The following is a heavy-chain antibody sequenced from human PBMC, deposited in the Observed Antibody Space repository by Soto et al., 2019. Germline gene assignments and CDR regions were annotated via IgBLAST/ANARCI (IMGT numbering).Heavy chain of an antibody. CDR3: AKDRVGGVTDAFDI. Sequence: PGGSLRLSCAASVFTSTNYVMNWVRQAPGKGLEWVSSISGSGTTTFYADSVKGRFIISRDNSKNTLYLQMNSLRAEDTALYYCAKDRVGGVTDAFDIWGQGTLVTVSS. J-gene: IGHJ3*02. D-gene: IGHD2-8*01. CDR1: VFTSTNYV. CDR2: ISGSGTTT. V-gene: IGHV3-23*01.